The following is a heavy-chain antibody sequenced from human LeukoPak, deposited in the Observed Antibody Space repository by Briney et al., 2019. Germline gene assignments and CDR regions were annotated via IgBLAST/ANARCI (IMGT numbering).Heavy chain of an antibody. CDR2: ISFAGSNK. V-gene: IGHV3-30-3*01. Sequence: PGRSLRLSCAASGFTFSNYTMHWVRQAPGKGLEWVAVISFAGSNKYYADSVRGRFTISRDNSKNTLYLQMNSQRTEDTAVYYCARTQTSYSAYDLVDYWGQGTLVTVSS. D-gene: IGHD5-12*01. CDR1: GFTFSNYT. J-gene: IGHJ4*02. CDR3: ARTQTSYSAYDLVDY.